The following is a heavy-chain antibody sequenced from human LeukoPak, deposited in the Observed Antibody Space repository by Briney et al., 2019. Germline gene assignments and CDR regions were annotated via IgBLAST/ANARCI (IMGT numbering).Heavy chain of an antibody. Sequence: GGSLRLSCAASGFTFSSYAMHWVRQAPGKGLEWVSSISDSGGSTYYADSVKGWFTISRDNSKNTLYLQMNSLRAEDTAVYYCAKRNYYFDYWGQGTLVTVSS. D-gene: IGHD1-14*01. CDR3: AKRNYYFDY. CDR2: ISDSGGST. V-gene: IGHV3-23*01. CDR1: GFTFSSYA. J-gene: IGHJ4*02.